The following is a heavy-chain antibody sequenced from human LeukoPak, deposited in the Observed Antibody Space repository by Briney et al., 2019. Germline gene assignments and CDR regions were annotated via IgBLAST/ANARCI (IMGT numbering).Heavy chain of an antibody. D-gene: IGHD5-24*01. CDR1: GFTFSSYG. Sequence: GGSLRLSCAASGFTFSSYGMHWVRQAPGKGLEWVSYISSSGSTIYYADSVKGRFTISRDNAKNSLYLQMNSLRAEDTAVYYCARQLEMAFYWGQGTLVTVSS. CDR2: ISSSGSTI. V-gene: IGHV3-48*04. CDR3: ARQLEMAFY. J-gene: IGHJ4*02.